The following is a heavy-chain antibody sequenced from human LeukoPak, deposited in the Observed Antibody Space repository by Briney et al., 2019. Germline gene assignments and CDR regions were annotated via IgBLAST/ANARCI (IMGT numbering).Heavy chain of an antibody. CDR2: INPSGGST. D-gene: IGHD5-12*01. Sequence: ASVKVSCKASGYTFTSYYMLWVRQAPGQGLEWMGIINPSGGSTSYAQKFQGRVTMTRDTSTSTVYMELSSLRSEDTAVYYCATQTPQYSGYGYYYYYGMDVWGQGTTVTVSS. J-gene: IGHJ6*02. CDR1: GYTFTSYY. CDR3: ATQTPQYSGYGYYYYYGMDV. V-gene: IGHV1-46*03.